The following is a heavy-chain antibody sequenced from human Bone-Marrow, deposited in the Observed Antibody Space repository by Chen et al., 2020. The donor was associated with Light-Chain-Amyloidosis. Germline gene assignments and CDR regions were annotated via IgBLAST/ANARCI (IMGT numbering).Heavy chain of an antibody. D-gene: IGHD3-22*01. J-gene: IGHJ4*02. CDR3: XXXXXDYYDSSGYSYYFDY. V-gene: IGHV4-31*03. CDR1: GGSISSGGXY. Sequence: TCTVPGGSISSGGXYWIWIRQHPGKGREWIGYIYYSGXTYYNPSLKSRVTISVDTSKNQFSLKXXXXXXXXXXXXXXXXXXDYYDSSGYSYYFDYWGQGTLVTVSS. CDR2: IYYSGXT.